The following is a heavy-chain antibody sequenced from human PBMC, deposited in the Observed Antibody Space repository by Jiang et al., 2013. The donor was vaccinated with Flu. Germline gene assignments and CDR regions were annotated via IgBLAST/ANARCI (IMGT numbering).Heavy chain of an antibody. CDR3: TREDILTGSSGNYYYYGMDV. Sequence: LSLTCAISGDSVSTNSAAWNWIRQSPSRGLECWEGHTTGLKWYNDYAVSVKSRITINPDTSKNQFSLQLNSVTPEDTAVYYCTREDILTGSSGNYYYYGMDVWGQGTTVTVSS. D-gene: IGHD3-9*01. J-gene: IGHJ6*02. CDR1: GDSVSTNSAA. V-gene: IGHV6-1*01. CDR2: HTTGLKWYN.